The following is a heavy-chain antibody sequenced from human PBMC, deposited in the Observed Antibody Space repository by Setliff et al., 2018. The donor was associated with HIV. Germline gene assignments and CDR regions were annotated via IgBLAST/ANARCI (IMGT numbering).Heavy chain of an antibody. J-gene: IGHJ4*02. CDR1: GYTFTGDY. Sequence: ASVKVSCKASGYTFTGDYINWVRQAPGQGLEWMGWINPNSGGTNYAQKFQGRVTMTRDTSISTAYMELSRLRSDDAAVYYCARDRYHYGSSGYVRYFDYWGQGTLVT. D-gene: IGHD3-22*01. CDR3: ARDRYHYGSSGYVRYFDY. V-gene: IGHV1-2*02. CDR2: INPNSGGT.